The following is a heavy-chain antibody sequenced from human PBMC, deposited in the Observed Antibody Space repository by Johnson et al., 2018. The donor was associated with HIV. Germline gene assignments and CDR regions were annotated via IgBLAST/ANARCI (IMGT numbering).Heavy chain of an antibody. Sequence: QVQLVESGGGVVQPGRSLRLSCAASGFTFSSYAMHWVRQAPGKVLEWVAVISYDGSNKYYADSVKGRFAIYRDNSKNTLYLQMNTLRAEDLAVYYCARGITMIVVDAFDIWGQGTMVTVSS. V-gene: IGHV3-30*09. J-gene: IGHJ3*02. CDR2: ISYDGSNK. D-gene: IGHD3-22*01. CDR1: GFTFSSYA. CDR3: ARGITMIVVDAFDI.